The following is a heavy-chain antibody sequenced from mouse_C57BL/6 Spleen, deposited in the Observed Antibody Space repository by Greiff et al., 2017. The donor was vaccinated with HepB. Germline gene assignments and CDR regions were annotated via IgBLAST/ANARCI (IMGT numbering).Heavy chain of an antibody. D-gene: IGHD1-1*01. V-gene: IGHV5-9-1*02. Sequence: EVHLVESGEGLVKPGGSLKLSCAASGFTFSSYAMSWVRQTPEKRLEWVAYISSGGDYIYYADTVKGRFTISRDNARNTLYLQMSSLKSEDTAMYYCTRDLYYGSSYVDWYFDVWGTGTTVTVSS. J-gene: IGHJ1*03. CDR1: GFTFSSYA. CDR3: TRDLYYGSSYVDWYFDV. CDR2: ISSGGDYI.